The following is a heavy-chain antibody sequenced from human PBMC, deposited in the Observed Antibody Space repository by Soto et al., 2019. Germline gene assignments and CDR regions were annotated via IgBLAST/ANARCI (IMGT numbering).Heavy chain of an antibody. J-gene: IGHJ5*01. D-gene: IGHD2-2*01. V-gene: IGHV4-34*01. CDR3: ARTSYQLVNWFDS. CDR1: GGSFSGYY. CDR2: INHSGST. Sequence: SETLSLTCVVYGGSFSGYYWSWIRQPPGKGLEWIGEINHSGSTNYNPSLKSRVTISVDTSKNQFSLKLSSVTAADTAVFYCARTSYQLVNWFDSWGQGTLVTVSS.